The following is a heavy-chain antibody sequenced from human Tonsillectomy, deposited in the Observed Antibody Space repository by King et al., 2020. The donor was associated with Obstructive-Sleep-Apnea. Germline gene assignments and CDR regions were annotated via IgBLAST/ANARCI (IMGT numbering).Heavy chain of an antibody. Sequence: QLVQSGGGVVQPGRSLRLSCAASGFTFSSYAMHWVRQAPGKGLEWVAVISYDGSNKYYADSVKGRFTISRDNSKNTLYLQMNSLRAEDTAVYYCARELLDHPTFIVAAGHNSRGMDYWGQGTLVTVSS. D-gene: IGHD6-13*01. V-gene: IGHV3-30*04. J-gene: IGHJ4*02. CDR3: ARELLDHPTFIVAAGHNSRGMDY. CDR2: ISYDGSNK. CDR1: GFTFSSYA.